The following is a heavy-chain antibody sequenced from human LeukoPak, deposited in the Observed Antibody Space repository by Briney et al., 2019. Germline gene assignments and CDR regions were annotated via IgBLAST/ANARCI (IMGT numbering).Heavy chain of an antibody. Sequence: PSETLSLTCAVFGGSFSDYYWSWIRQPPGKGLEWIGEINHSGITNYNPSLKSRVTISADTSKNQLSLKLSSVTAADTSVYYCASDTVAGTGWGQGTLVTVSS. V-gene: IGHV4-34*01. CDR2: INHSGIT. CDR3: ASDTVAGTG. CDR1: GGSFSDYY. J-gene: IGHJ4*02. D-gene: IGHD6-19*01.